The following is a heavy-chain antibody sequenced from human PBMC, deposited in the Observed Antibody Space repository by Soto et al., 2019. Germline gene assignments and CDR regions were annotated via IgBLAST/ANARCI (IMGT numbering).Heavy chain of an antibody. J-gene: IGHJ6*03. CDR3: ASGCSGGSSYSGYYYMDV. CDR2: IKHSGST. CDR1: GGSFSGYY. Sequence: QVQLQQWGAGLLKPSETLSLTCAVYGGSFSGYYWSWIRQPPGKGLEWIGEIKHSGSTNYNPSLKSRVTISVDTSKNQFSLKLSSVTAADTAVYYCASGCSGGSSYSGYYYMDVWGKGTTVTVSS. V-gene: IGHV4-34*01. D-gene: IGHD2-15*01.